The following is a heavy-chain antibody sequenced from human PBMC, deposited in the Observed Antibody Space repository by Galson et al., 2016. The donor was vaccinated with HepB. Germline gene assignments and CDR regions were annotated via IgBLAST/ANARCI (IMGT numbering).Heavy chain of an antibody. CDR2: LTHSGDYT. Sequence: SLRLSCAASGFSFSGYAMGWVRQAPGRGLEWVSVLTHSGDYTYYADSVKGRFIISRDNSNNALFLQMNSLRAEDTAMYYCVINWNADHWGQGTLVTVSS. V-gene: IGHV3-23*01. CDR1: GFSFSGYA. CDR3: VINWNADH. J-gene: IGHJ4*02. D-gene: IGHD1-20*01.